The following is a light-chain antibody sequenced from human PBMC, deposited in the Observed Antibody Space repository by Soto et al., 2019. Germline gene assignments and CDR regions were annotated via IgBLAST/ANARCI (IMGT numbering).Light chain of an antibody. J-gene: IGLJ1*01. CDR2: EVT. CDR1: SSDVGGYNA. CDR3: NSFRVSHLYV. Sequence: QSVLAQPASVSGSPGQTITISCTGTSSDVGGYNAVSWYQHHPGKAPKLIISEVTHRPSGVSDRFSASKSGNTASLTISGLQADDEADYYCNSFRVSHLYVSGTGTKVTVL. V-gene: IGLV2-14*01.